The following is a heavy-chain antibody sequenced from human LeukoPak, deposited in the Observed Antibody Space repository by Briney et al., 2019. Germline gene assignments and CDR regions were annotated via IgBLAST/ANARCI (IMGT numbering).Heavy chain of an antibody. D-gene: IGHD3-9*01. CDR2: IYPADSDT. CDR1: GYIFTNYW. CDR3: ARRYDNTGYYVY. J-gene: IGHJ4*02. Sequence: GESLKISCQASGYIFTNYWIGWVRQMPGKGLESMGIIYPADSDTTYSPSFQGQVTISADKSINTAYLQWSSLKASDTATYYCARRYDNTGYYVYWGQGTLVTVSS. V-gene: IGHV5-51*01.